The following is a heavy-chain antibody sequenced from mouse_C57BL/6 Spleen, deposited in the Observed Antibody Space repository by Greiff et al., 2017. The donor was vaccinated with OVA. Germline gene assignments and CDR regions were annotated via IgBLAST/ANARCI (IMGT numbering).Heavy chain of an antibody. J-gene: IGHJ3*01. CDR3: ARGGAQAFAY. CDR1: GYTFTDYY. D-gene: IGHD3-2*02. CDR2: IYPGSGNT. V-gene: IGHV1-76*01. Sequence: QVQLKESGAELVRPGASVKLSCKASGYTFTDYYINWVKQRPGQGLEWIARIYPGSGNTYYNEKFKGKATLTAEKSSSTAYMQLSSLTSEDSAVYFCARGGAQAFAYWGQGTLVTVSA.